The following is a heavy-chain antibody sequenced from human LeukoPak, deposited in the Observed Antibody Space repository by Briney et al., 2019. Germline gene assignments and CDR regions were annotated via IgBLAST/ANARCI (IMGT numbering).Heavy chain of an antibody. J-gene: IGHJ5*02. CDR3: TRADSTAGYCSSTSCYWWFDP. CDR2: IRSKAYGGTT. CDR1: GFTFGDYA. V-gene: IGHV3-49*03. D-gene: IGHD2-2*01. Sequence: PGGSLRLSCTASGFTFGDYAMSWFRQAPGKGLEWVGFIRSKAYGGTTEYAASVKGRFTISRGDSKSIAYLQMNSLKTEDTAVYYCTRADSTAGYCSSTSCYWWFDPWGQGTLVTVSS.